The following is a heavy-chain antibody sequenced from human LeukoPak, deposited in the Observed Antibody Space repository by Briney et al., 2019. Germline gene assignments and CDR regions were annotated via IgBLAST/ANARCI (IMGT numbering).Heavy chain of an antibody. D-gene: IGHD4-17*01. J-gene: IGHJ6*03. V-gene: IGHV1-69*05. CDR2: IIPIFGTA. CDR1: GGTFSSYA. CDR3: ARVRGCGDYAFATFYYYYMDV. Sequence: GASVKVSCKASGGTFSSYAISWVRQAPGQGLEWMGGIIPIFGTANYAQKFQGRVTITTDESTSTAYMELSSLRSEDTAVYYCARVRGCGDYAFATFYYYYMDVWGKGTTVTVSS.